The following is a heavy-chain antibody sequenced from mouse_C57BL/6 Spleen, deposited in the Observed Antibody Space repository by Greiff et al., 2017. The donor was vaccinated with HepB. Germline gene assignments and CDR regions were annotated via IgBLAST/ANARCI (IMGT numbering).Heavy chain of an antibody. CDR2: INPNYGTT. CDR1: GYSFTDYN. D-gene: IGHD2-12*01. V-gene: IGHV1-39*01. Sequence: VQLKESGPELVKPGASVKISCKASGYSFTDYNMNWVKQSNGKSLEWIGVINPNYGTTSYNQKFKGKATLTVDQSSSTAYMQLNSLTSEDSAVYYCARSGFSYDVGWFAYWGQGTLVTVSA. CDR3: ARSGFSYDVGWFAY. J-gene: IGHJ3*01.